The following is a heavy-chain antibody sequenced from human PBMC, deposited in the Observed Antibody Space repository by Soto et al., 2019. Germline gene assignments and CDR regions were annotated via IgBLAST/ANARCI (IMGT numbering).Heavy chain of an antibody. Sequence: SGSLSLSCTVSGGSVNISSYYWGWIRQSPGKGLEWIGSVYYRGRSYSKSSVKSRVTISVDTSKNRFSLSLNSVTASDTAVYFCVSQRTTVPTQSYFDYWGPGALVTVSS. D-gene: IGHD4-17*01. J-gene: IGHJ4*02. CDR1: GGSVNISSYY. CDR3: VSQRTTVPTQSYFDY. V-gene: IGHV4-39*01. CDR2: VYYRGRS.